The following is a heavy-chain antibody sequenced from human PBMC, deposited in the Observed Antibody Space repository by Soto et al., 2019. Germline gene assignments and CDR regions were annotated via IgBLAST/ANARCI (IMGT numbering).Heavy chain of an antibody. V-gene: IGHV4-30-4*01. CDR1: GGSISRDDYY. CDR2: IYYSGKT. Sequence: PSETLSLTCTVSGGSISRDDYYWTWIRQPPGKGLEWIGYIYYSGKTKYNPSLESRVTISIDTSKNHFSLKLNSVSAADTAVYYCAGDRSNSPDYFDYWGQGTLVTVSA. D-gene: IGHD6-6*01. J-gene: IGHJ4*02. CDR3: AGDRSNSPDYFDY.